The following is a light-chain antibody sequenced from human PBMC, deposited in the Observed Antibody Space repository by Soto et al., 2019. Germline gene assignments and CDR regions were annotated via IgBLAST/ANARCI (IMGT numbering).Light chain of an antibody. CDR2: EVS. V-gene: IGLV2-14*01. J-gene: IGLJ1*01. CDR3: SSYTSSSTDV. CDR1: SSDVGGYDY. Sequence: QSVLTQPASVSGSPGQSITISCTGTSSDVGGYDYVSWYQHHPGKAPKLTIYEVSNRPSGVSNRFSGSKSGNTASLTNSGLQAEDEAEYYCSSYTSSSTDVFGTGTKVTVL.